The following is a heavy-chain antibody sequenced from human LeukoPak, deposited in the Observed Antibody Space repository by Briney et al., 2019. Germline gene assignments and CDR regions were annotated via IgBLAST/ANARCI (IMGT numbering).Heavy chain of an antibody. CDR2: IKLDGSEK. J-gene: IGHJ4*02. D-gene: IGHD3-3*01. CDR3: ARDQYDTWSRRGNFDS. V-gene: IGHV3-7*03. Sequence: AGGSLSLSCVASGFTFGKYWMSWVRQAPGKALEWVANIKLDGSEKNYVDSVKGRFTISRDNTKNSLYLQMNSLRAEDTAVFYCARDQYDTWSRRGNFDSWGQGTLVIVSS. CDR1: GFTFGKYW.